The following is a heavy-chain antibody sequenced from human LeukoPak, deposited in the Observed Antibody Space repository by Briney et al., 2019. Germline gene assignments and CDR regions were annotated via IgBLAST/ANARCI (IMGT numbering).Heavy chain of an antibody. V-gene: IGHV3-66*02. CDR1: EFTVSNKY. Sequence: GGSLRLSCAASEFTVSNKYMSWVRQAPGKGLEWVSTIRGGDDTFYGDSVKGRFTISRDSSKNTLFLQMNSLRTEDTAVYYCAARRGSSFDCWGQGTLVTVSS. J-gene: IGHJ4*02. CDR2: IRGGDDT. D-gene: IGHD3-10*01. CDR3: AARRGSSFDC.